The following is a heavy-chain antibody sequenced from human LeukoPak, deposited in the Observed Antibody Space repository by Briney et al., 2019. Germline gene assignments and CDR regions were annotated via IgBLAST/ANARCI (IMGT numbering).Heavy chain of an antibody. D-gene: IGHD3-10*01. CDR3: ARSGRGITMVRGVRFPFYY. CDR1: GGSFSGYY. J-gene: IGHJ4*02. CDR2: INHSGST. Sequence: SETLSLTCAVYGGSFSGYYWSWIRQPPGKGLEWIGEINHSGSTNYNPSLKSRVTISVDTSKNQFSLKLSSVTAADTAVYYCARSGRGITMVRGVRFPFYYWGQGTLVTVSS. V-gene: IGHV4-34*01.